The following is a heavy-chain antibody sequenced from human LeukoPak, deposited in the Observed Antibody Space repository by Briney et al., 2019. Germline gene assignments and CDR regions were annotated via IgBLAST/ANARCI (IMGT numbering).Heavy chain of an antibody. J-gene: IGHJ4*03. CDR1: GFTFSNYG. CDR2: ISYDGSNK. Sequence: GGPERLSCAASGFTFSNYGMHWARQAPGKGLEWVAVISYDGSNKFYADSVKGRFTIFRDNSENTLFLQMNSLGPEDTAVYYCARAKWLRLLLLLDYWGQGTPVTVSS. CDR3: ARAKWLRLLLLLDY. D-gene: IGHD5-12*01. V-gene: IGHV3-30*03.